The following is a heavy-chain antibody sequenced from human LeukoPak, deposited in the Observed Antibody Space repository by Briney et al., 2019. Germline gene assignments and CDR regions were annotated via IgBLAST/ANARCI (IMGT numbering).Heavy chain of an antibody. D-gene: IGHD2-21*02. Sequence: PGGSLRLSCAASGFTFSSYGMHWVRQAPGKGLEWVAFIRYDGSNKYYADSVKGRFTISRDNSKNTLYLQMNSLRAEDTAVYYCAKDNGDCGGDCYLGTYYFDYWGQGTLVTVSS. V-gene: IGHV3-30*02. J-gene: IGHJ4*02. CDR3: AKDNGDCGGDCYLGTYYFDY. CDR1: GFTFSSYG. CDR2: IRYDGSNK.